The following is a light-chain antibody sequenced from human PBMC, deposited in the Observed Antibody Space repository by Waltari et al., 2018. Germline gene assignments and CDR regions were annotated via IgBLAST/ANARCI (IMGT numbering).Light chain of an antibody. CDR2: EAT. Sequence: DIQMNQSPSTLSASAGDRVTITCRVSQSISTFLAWYQQKPGKAPKLLIYEATRLEDGVPSRFSGSGSGTEFTLTISSLQPDDFATYFCHQYDSYSWTFGQGTKVEIK. CDR3: HQYDSYSWT. V-gene: IGKV1-5*03. J-gene: IGKJ1*01. CDR1: QSISTF.